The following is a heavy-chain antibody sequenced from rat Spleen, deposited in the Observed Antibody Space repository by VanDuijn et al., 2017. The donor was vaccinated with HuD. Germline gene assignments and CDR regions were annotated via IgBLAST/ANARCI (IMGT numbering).Heavy chain of an antibody. J-gene: IGHJ2*01. Sequence: EVQLMESGGGSVQPGRSLKLSCAASGFTFSSSPMAWVRQAPKKGLDWVASISSGGGGTYYSDSVKGRFTVSRDNAKSTLYLQMDSLRSEDTATYYCTTDLLMYTTDSPFDYWGQGVMVTVSS. CDR3: TTDLLMYTTDSPFDY. D-gene: IGHD1-6*01. CDR2: ISSGGGGT. CDR1: GFTFSSSP. V-gene: IGHV5-20*01.